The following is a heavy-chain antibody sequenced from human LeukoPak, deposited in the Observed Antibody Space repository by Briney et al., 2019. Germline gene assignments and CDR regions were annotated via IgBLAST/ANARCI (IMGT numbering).Heavy chain of an antibody. CDR3: AHTYSSGWHYFDY. CDR1: GGTFSSYA. V-gene: IGHV1-69*13. J-gene: IGHJ4*02. Sequence: GASVKVSCKASGGTFSSYAISWVRQAPGQGLEWMGGFIPIFGTANYAQKFQGRVTITADESTGTAYMELSSLRSEDTAVYYCAHTYSSGWHYFDYWGQGTLVTVSS. D-gene: IGHD6-19*01. CDR2: FIPIFGTA.